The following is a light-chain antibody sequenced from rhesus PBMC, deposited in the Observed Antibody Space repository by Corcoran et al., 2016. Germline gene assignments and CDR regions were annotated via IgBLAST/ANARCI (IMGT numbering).Light chain of an antibody. CDR3: QQRNSYPLT. CDR1: QGISNA. Sequence: GDKVTITCRARQGISNALAWYQQKPGKAPKLLIYAASPWQSGVPSRCSGSGSGTDFTLTISSLQPEEFAVYYCQQRNSYPLTFGGGTKVEIK. V-gene: IGKV1-33*01. J-gene: IGKJ4*01. CDR2: AAS.